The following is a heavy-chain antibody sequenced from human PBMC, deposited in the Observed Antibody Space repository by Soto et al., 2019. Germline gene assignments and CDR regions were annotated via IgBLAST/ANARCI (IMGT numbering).Heavy chain of an antibody. CDR2: IWYDGSNK. V-gene: IGHV3-33*01. J-gene: IGHJ4*02. D-gene: IGHD2-15*01. CDR1: GFTFSSYG. CDR3: ARAPCSGGSCYYRDSVDY. Sequence: QVQLVESGGGVVQPGRSLRLSCAASGFTFSSYGMHWVRQAPGKGLERVAVIWYDGSNKYYADSVKGRFTISRDNSKNTLYLQMNSLRAEDTAVYYCARAPCSGGSCYYRDSVDYRGQGPVVTFSS.